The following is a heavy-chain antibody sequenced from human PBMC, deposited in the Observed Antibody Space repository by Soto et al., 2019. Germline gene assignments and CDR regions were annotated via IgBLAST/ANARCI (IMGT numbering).Heavy chain of an antibody. D-gene: IGHD6-13*01. Sequence: GGSLRLSCAASGFTFSSYAMHWVRQAPGKGLEWVAVISYDGSNKYYADSVKGRFTISRDNSKNTLYLQMNSLRAEDTAVYYCARGQQLHYYYYYGMDVWGQGTTVTVSS. CDR1: GFTFSSYA. J-gene: IGHJ6*02. CDR3: ARGQQLHYYYYYGMDV. V-gene: IGHV3-30-3*01. CDR2: ISYDGSNK.